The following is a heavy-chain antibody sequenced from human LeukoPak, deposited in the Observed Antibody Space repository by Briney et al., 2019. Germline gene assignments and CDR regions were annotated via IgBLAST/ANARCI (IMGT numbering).Heavy chain of an antibody. CDR1: GGSISSGSYY. D-gene: IGHD3-22*01. CDR3: ARGTMTDAFDI. CDR2: IYTSGST. Sequence: SQTLSLTCTASGGSISSGSYYWSWIRQPAGKGLEWIGRIYTSGSTNYNPSLKSRVTISVDTSKNQFSLKLSSVAAADTAVYYCARGTMTDAFDIWGQGTMVTVSS. J-gene: IGHJ3*02. V-gene: IGHV4-61*02.